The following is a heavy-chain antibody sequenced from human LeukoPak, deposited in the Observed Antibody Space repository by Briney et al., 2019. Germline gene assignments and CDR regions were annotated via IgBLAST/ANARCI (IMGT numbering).Heavy chain of an antibody. Sequence: ASVKVSCKASGYTFTNYAMNWVRQAPGQGLEWMGLIYTNTGNPTYAQGFTGRFVFSLDTSVSTAYLQISSLKTEDTAVYYCARGDAAAAGYDAFDIWGQGTVVTVSS. J-gene: IGHJ3*02. CDR3: ARGDAAAAGYDAFDI. CDR1: GYTFTNYA. D-gene: IGHD6-13*01. V-gene: IGHV7-4-1*02. CDR2: IYTNTGNP.